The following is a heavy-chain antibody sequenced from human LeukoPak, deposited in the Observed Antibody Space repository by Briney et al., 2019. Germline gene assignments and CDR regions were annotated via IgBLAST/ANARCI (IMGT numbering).Heavy chain of an antibody. CDR3: TKGVSNKWRGGDS. CDR2: ISDTSNT. Sequence: GESLRLSCAASGFTFSSYWMSWVRQAPGKGLEWVSIISDTSNTYYAGSVRGRFTISRDNPKSTVYLQTNNLGAEDTAVYYCTKGVSNKWRGGDSWGQGTLVIVSS. CDR1: GFTFSSYW. V-gene: IGHV3-23*01. J-gene: IGHJ4*02. D-gene: IGHD4-11*01.